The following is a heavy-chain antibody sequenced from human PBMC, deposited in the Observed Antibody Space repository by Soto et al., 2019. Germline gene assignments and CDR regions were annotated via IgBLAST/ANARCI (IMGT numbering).Heavy chain of an antibody. CDR2: ISAYNGNT. CDR3: ARDAVPYYYDSSGYSGNNWFQP. D-gene: IGHD3-22*01. V-gene: IGHV1-18*01. CDR1: GYTLTSYG. Sequence: GASVKVSCKASGYTLTSYGISWVRQAPGQGLEWMGWISAYNGNTNYAQKLQGRVTMTTDTSTSTAYMELRSLRSDDTAVYYCARDAVPYYYDSSGYSGNNWFQPWGQGTLVSVSS. J-gene: IGHJ5*02.